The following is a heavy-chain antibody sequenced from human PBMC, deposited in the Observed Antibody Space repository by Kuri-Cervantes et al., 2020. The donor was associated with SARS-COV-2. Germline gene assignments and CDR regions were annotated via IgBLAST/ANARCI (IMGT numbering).Heavy chain of an antibody. CDR1: GYTFTSYD. D-gene: IGHD3-10*01. CDR2: IIPILGIA. V-gene: IGHV1-69*10. J-gene: IGHJ3*02. CDR3: ASISMVRGPQNAFDI. Sequence: SVKVSCKASGYTFTSYDINWVRQAPGQGLEWMGGIIPILGIANYAQKFQGRVTITADKSTSTAYMELRSLRSDDTAVYYCASISMVRGPQNAFDIWGQGTMVTVSS.